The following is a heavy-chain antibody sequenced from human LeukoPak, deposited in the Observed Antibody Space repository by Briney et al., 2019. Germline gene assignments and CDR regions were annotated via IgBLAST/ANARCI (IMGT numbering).Heavy chain of an antibody. CDR3: AKDGYCSGGSCYSAYYYGMDV. D-gene: IGHD2-15*01. CDR2: ISGSGGST. V-gene: IGHV3-23*01. Sequence: GGSLRLSCAASGFTFSSYAMSWVRQAPGKGLEWVSAISGSGGSTYYADSVEGRFTISRDNSKNTLYLQMNSLRAEDTAVYYCAKDGYCSGGSCYSAYYYGMDVWGQGTTVTVSS. CDR1: GFTFSSYA. J-gene: IGHJ6*02.